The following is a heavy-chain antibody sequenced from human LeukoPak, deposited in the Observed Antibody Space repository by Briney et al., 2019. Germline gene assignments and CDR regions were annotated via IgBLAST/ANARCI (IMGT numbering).Heavy chain of an antibody. Sequence: SETLSLTCAVYGGSFSGYYWGWIRQPPGKGLEWIGSISYSGRTYYNPSLKSRVTISIDTSKNQISLTLSSVTAADTAVYNCARHGSTGSTGYDFDYWGQGTLVTVSS. D-gene: IGHD6-13*01. CDR2: ISYSGRT. CDR1: GGSFSGYY. J-gene: IGHJ4*02. V-gene: IGHV4-39*01. CDR3: ARHGSTGSTGYDFDY.